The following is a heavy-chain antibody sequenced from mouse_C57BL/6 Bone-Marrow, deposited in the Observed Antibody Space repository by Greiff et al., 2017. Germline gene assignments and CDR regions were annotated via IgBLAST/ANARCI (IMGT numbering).Heavy chain of an antibody. D-gene: IGHD2-12*01. J-gene: IGHJ3*01. V-gene: IGHV14-4*01. CDR2: IDPENGDT. Sequence: VQLQQSGAELVRPGASVKLSCTASGFNIKDDSMRWVKQRPEQGLEWIGWIDPENGDTEYASKFTGKATITADTYSNTAYLQLSSLTSEDTAVYYCSYTWFAYWGQGTLVTVSA. CDR1: GFNIKDDS. CDR3: SYTWFAY.